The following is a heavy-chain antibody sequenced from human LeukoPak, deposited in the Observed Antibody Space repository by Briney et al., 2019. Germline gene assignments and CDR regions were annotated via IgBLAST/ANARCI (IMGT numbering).Heavy chain of an antibody. D-gene: IGHD3-10*01. J-gene: IGHJ5*02. Sequence: PGGSLRLSCAASGFTFSSYAMSWVRQAPGKGLEWVSAISGSGGSTYYADSVKGRFTISRDNSKNTLYLQMNSLRAEDTAVYYCAQRFHYGSGSHFPFDPWGQGTLVTVSS. V-gene: IGHV3-23*01. CDR2: ISGSGGST. CDR3: AQRFHYGSGSHFPFDP. CDR1: GFTFSSYA.